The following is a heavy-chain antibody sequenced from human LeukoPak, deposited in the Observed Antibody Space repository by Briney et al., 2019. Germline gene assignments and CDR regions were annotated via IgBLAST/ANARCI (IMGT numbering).Heavy chain of an antibody. V-gene: IGHV4-39*01. J-gene: IGHJ5*02. Sequence: PSETLSLTRTVSGGSISSSSYYWGWIRQPPGKGLEWIGSIYYSGSTYYNPSLKSRVTISVDTSKNQFSLRLSSVTAADTAVYYCARTYSSSWYLSLWFDPWGQGTLVTVSS. CDR2: IYYSGST. D-gene: IGHD6-13*01. CDR1: GGSISSSSYY. CDR3: ARTYSSSWYLSLWFDP.